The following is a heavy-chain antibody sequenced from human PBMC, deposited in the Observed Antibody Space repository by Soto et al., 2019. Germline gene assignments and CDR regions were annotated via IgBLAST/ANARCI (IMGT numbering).Heavy chain of an antibody. D-gene: IGHD1-26*01. CDR2: IIPTFGTP. V-gene: IGHV1-69*06. Sequence: QVQLVQSGTVVQRRGSSVKVSCQAFGGTFSSHGMAWVRQAPGQGLEWMGGIIPTFGTPTYAPKFQGRVTITADKSTNTAYMELSSLRSEDTGVYYCASERSAQYFDFWGQGTLITVSS. J-gene: IGHJ4*02. CDR1: GGTFSSHG. CDR3: ASERSAQYFDF.